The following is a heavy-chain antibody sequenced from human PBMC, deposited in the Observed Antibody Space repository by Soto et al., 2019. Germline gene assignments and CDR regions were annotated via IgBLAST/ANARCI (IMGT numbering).Heavy chain of an antibody. CDR2: INPYSGGT. D-gene: IGHD5-12*01. CDR1: VYTFTSYG. J-gene: IGHJ6*02. V-gene: IGHV1-2*04. Sequence: GASVTVCCKASVYTFTSYGISWVRQDPGQGLEWMGWINPYSGGTNYAQKFQGWVIMTRDTSISTAYMELSRLRSDDTAVYYCARAGQILPTDSTIGYYYYGMDVWGQGTTVTVSS. CDR3: ARAGQILPTDSTIGYYYYGMDV.